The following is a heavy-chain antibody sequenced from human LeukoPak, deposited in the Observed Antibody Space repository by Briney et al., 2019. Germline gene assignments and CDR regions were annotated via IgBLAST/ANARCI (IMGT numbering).Heavy chain of an antibody. CDR2: IYSGGST. D-gene: IGHD3-22*01. J-gene: IGHJ4*02. Sequence: PRGSLRLSCAASGFTVSSNYMSWVRQAPGKGLEWVSVIYSGGSTYYADSVKGRFTISRDNSKNTLYLQMNSLRAEDTAVYYCASLGDYYDSSGYYYWGQGTLVTVSS. CDR3: ASLGDYYDSSGYYY. CDR1: GFTVSSNY. V-gene: IGHV3-53*01.